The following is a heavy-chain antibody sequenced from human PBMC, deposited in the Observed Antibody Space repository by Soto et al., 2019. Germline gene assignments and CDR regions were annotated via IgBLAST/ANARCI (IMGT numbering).Heavy chain of an antibody. Sequence: QVTLKESGPVLVKPTEPLTLTCTVSGFSVSNARMGVSWLRQPPGKALEWLAHTFSNDEKSYSTSLRSRLTISKDTSKSQVVLTMTNMDPVDTATYYCARSRGSGAKIDAFDIWGQGTMVTVSS. J-gene: IGHJ3*02. V-gene: IGHV2-26*01. CDR2: TFSNDEK. D-gene: IGHD3-10*01. CDR3: ARSRGSGAKIDAFDI. CDR1: GFSVSNARMG.